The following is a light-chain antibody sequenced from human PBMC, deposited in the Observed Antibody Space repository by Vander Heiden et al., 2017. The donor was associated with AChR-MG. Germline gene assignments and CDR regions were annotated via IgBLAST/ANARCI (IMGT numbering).Light chain of an antibody. V-gene: IGLV2-11*01. CDR2: DVS. J-gene: IGLJ3*02. CDR3: CSYAGSYTVV. Sequence: QSALPQPRSVSGSPGPSVPISCTGTTSDVGGYNYVSWYQQHAGKAPKLMIYDVSKRPSGVPDRFSGSKSGNTASLTISGLQAEDEADYYCCSYAGSYTVVFGGGTKLTVL. CDR1: TSDVGGYNY.